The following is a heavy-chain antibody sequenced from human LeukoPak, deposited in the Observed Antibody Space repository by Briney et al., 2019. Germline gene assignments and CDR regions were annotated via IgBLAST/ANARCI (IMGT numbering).Heavy chain of an antibody. CDR3: AKHLTAHGSGWLDY. Sequence: GGSLRLSCGASGFAFSTYAMSWVRQAPGKGLEWVSGISDSGGSTYYADSVKGRFTVSRDNSKNTLWLQMNSLRAEDTAVYHCAKHLTAHGSGWLDYWGQGTLVTVSS. CDR1: GFAFSTYA. V-gene: IGHV3-23*01. D-gene: IGHD6-19*01. CDR2: ISDSGGST. J-gene: IGHJ4*02.